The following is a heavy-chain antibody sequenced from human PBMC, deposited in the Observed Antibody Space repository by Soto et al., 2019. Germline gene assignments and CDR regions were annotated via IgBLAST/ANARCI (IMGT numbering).Heavy chain of an antibody. J-gene: IGHJ6*03. V-gene: IGHV1-2*04. CDR1: VYTFTGYY. Sequence: ASVKVSCKSSVYTFTGYYMHWVRQAPGQGLEWMGWINPNSGGTNYAQKFQGWVTMTRDTSISTAYMELSRLRSDDTAVYYCARDKKYCSGGSCYPNYYYYYMDVWGKGTTVTVSS. D-gene: IGHD2-15*01. CDR2: INPNSGGT. CDR3: ARDKKYCSGGSCYPNYYYYYMDV.